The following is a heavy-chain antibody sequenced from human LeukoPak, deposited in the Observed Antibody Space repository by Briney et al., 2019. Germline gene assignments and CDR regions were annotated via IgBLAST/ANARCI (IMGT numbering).Heavy chain of an antibody. CDR3: ARSPPRGSGSIS. D-gene: IGHD1-26*01. CDR1: GYIFTSYW. Sequence: GEPLKISCKGSGYIFTSYWFGWVRQLPGKGLEGMGITYHRSSDTGYSPSFQGQVTISATTYISTAYLQWSSLTAGDTAMYYCARSPPRGSGSISWGQGTLAPVSS. J-gene: IGHJ4*02. CDR2: TYHRSSDT. V-gene: IGHV5-51*01.